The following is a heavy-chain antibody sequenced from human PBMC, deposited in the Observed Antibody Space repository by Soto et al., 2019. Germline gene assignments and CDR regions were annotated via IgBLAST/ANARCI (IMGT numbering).Heavy chain of an antibody. CDR3: ARAGQLVRGYYFDY. J-gene: IGHJ4*02. CDR2: IYHSGST. D-gene: IGHD6-13*01. CDR1: GGSISSSNW. Sequence: SLTCAVPGGSISSSNWWSWVRQPPGKALEWIGEIYHSGSTNYNPSLKSRVTISVDKSKNQYSLKLSSVTAAVTAEYYCARAGQLVRGYYFDYWGQGTLVTVSS. V-gene: IGHV4-4*02.